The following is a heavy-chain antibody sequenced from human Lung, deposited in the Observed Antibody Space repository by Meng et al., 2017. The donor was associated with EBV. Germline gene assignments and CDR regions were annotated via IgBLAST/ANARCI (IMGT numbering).Heavy chain of an antibody. CDR1: GRSFSSSY. Sequence: QVQLQQGGAGLLKPSETLSLTCGVSGRSFSSSYWSWIRQPPGKGLEWIGQINYSGITNYNPSLKSRVTISVDTSKNQFSLQLNSVTPEDTAVYYCARGATSVFDLWGRGTLVTVAS. CDR3: ARGATSVFDL. CDR2: INYSGIT. J-gene: IGHJ2*01. V-gene: IGHV4-34*01.